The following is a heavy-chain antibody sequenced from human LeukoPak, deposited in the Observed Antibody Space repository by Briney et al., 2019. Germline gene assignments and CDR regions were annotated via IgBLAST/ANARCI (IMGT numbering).Heavy chain of an antibody. V-gene: IGHV1-2*02. Sequence: GASVKVSCKASGYTFTGYYMHWVRQAPGQGLEWMGWINPNSGGTNYAQKFQGRVTMTRDTPISTAYMELSRLRSDDTAVYYCASACPPTRSDSSGWYLPYYWGQGTLVTVSS. J-gene: IGHJ4*02. D-gene: IGHD6-19*01. CDR3: ASACPPTRSDSSGWYLPYY. CDR2: INPNSGGT. CDR1: GYTFTGYY.